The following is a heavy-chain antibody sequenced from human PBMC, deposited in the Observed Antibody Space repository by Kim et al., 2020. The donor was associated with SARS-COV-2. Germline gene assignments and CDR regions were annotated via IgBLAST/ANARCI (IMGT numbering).Heavy chain of an antibody. V-gene: IGHV3-30*18. CDR1: GFTFSDYA. CDR2: ISYDGSDT. CDR3: VKDRGTSWNYFDY. J-gene: IGHJ4*02. Sequence: GGSLRLSCAASGFTFSDYALHWVRQAPGKGLEWVAAISYDGSDTYYVDSVKGRFTISRDNSKNTVSLQMSSLRAEDTAMYYCVKDRGTSWNYFDYWGQGTLVTVSS. D-gene: IGHD2-2*01.